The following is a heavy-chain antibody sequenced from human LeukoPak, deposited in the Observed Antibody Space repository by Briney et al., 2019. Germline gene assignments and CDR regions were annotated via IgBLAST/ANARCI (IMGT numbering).Heavy chain of an antibody. Sequence: SETLSLTCTVSGGSISSSNYYWGWIRQPPGKGLEWIGSIYYSGSTYYNPSLKSRVTISVDTSKNQFSLKLSSVTAADTAVYYCARVNMVRGVISYWGQGTLVTVSS. D-gene: IGHD3-10*01. CDR3: ARVNMVRGVISY. V-gene: IGHV4-39*07. CDR1: GGSISSSNYY. J-gene: IGHJ4*02. CDR2: IYYSGST.